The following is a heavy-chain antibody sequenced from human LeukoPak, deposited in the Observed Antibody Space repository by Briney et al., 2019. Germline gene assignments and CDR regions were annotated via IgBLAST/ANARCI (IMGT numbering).Heavy chain of an antibody. D-gene: IGHD6-13*01. CDR3: ARGHAAAGMYYYYYYMDV. CDR2: INHSVST. CDR1: GGSFSGYY. V-gene: IGHV4-34*01. Sequence: SETLSLTCAVYGGSFSGYYWNWIRQPPGKGLEWIGEINHSVSTNYNPSLKSRVTISVDTSKNQFSLKLSSVTAADTAVYYCARGHAAAGMYYYYYYMDVWGKGTTVTVSS. J-gene: IGHJ6*03.